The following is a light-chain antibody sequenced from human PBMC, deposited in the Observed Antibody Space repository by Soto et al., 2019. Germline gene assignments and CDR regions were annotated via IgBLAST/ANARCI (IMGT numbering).Light chain of an antibody. J-gene: IGLJ1*01. V-gene: IGLV2-14*01. CDR3: SSYTSSSTRYYV. CDR1: SSDVGGYNY. Sequence: QSVQTQPASVSGSPGQSITISCTGTSSDVGGYNYVSWYQQHPGKAPKLMIYDVSNRPSGVSNRFSGSKSGNTASLTISGLQAEDEADYYCSSYTSSSTRYYVFGTGTKVTVL. CDR2: DVS.